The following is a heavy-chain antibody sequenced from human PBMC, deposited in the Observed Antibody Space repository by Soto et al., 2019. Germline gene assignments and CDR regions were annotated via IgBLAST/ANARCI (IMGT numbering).Heavy chain of an antibody. J-gene: IGHJ4*02. V-gene: IGHV3-30*14. CDR1: GFTFSSYA. CDR3: ARVAVELATIHVFDY. CDR2: ISYDGSNK. Sequence: QVQLVESGGGVVQPGRSLRLSCAASGFTFSSYAMHWVRQAPGKGLEWVAVISYDGSNKYYADSVKGRFTISRDNSKNTLDLQMNSLSAEDTAVYYGARVAVELATIHVFDYWGQGTLVTVSS. D-gene: IGHD5-12*01.